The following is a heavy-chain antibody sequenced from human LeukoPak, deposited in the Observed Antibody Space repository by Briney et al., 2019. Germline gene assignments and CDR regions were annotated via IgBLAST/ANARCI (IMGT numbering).Heavy chain of an antibody. CDR3: ARADYSNYQVFFDY. V-gene: IGHV4-30-4*01. CDR1: GGSFSSGDYY. CDR2: IYYSGST. Sequence: SQTLSLTCTVSGGSFSSGDYYWSWIRQPPGKGLEWIEYIYYSGSTYYNPSLKSRVTISVDTSKNQFSLKLSSVTAADTAVYYCARADYSNYQVFFDYWGQGTLVTVSS. D-gene: IGHD4-11*01. J-gene: IGHJ4*02.